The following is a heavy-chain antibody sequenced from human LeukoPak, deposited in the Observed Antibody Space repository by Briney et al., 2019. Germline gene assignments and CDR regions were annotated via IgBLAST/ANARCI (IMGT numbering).Heavy chain of an antibody. V-gene: IGHV1-69*13. Sequence: SVKVSCKASGGTFSSYAVSWVRQAPGQGLEWMGGIIPIFDTANYAQKFQGRVTITADEPTSTAYMELSSLRSEDTAVYYCARENDSDAFDIWGQGTMVTVSS. D-gene: IGHD1-1*01. J-gene: IGHJ3*02. CDR3: ARENDSDAFDI. CDR2: IIPIFDTA. CDR1: GGTFSSYA.